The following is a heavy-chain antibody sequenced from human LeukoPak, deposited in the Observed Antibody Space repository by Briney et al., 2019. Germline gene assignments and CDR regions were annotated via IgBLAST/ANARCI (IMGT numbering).Heavy chain of an antibody. J-gene: IGHJ4*02. CDR3: ARGLYYDSSGYSY. D-gene: IGHD3-22*01. V-gene: IGHV3-30*02. CDR2: IRYDGIDK. CDR1: GFTFSSYG. Sequence: GGSLRLSCATSGFTFSSYGMHWVRQAPGKGLEWVAFIRYDGIDKYYADSVKGRFTISRDNAKNSLYLQMNSLRAEDTAVYYCARGLYYDSSGYSYWGQGTLVTVSS.